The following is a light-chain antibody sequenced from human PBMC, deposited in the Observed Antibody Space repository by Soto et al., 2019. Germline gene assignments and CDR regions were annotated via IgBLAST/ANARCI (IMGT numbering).Light chain of an antibody. Sequence: DLQMTQSPTSLSASVGDRVTITCRASQSINSYLNWYQQKPGKAPKLLIHAASSLQSGVPSRFSGSESGTDFTLTISSLQPEDFGTYYCQQSYSTPYTFGQGTNLEIK. J-gene: IGKJ2*01. V-gene: IGKV1-39*01. CDR2: AAS. CDR3: QQSYSTPYT. CDR1: QSINSY.